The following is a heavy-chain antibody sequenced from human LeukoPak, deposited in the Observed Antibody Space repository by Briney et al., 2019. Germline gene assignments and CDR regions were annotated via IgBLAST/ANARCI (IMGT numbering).Heavy chain of an antibody. V-gene: IGHV1-18*01. CDR3: ARDVSVAIVEVPAAFPDY. D-gene: IGHD2-2*01. Sequence: ASVKVSCKASGYTFTSYTISWVRQAPGQGLEWMGWISVYNGNTKYAQRLQGRVTITTDTSTSTAYMELRSLRSDDTAVYYCARDVSVAIVEVPAAFPDYWGQGTRVTVSS. J-gene: IGHJ4*02. CDR1: GYTFTSYT. CDR2: ISVYNGNT.